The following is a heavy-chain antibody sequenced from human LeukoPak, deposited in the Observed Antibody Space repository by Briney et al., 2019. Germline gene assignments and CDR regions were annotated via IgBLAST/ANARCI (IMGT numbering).Heavy chain of an antibody. CDR3: ARLDYYDSSGYPDY. J-gene: IGHJ4*02. Sequence: PSETLSLTCTVSGDSLSSSVSYWGWIRQPPGKGLEWIGMIYYSGNTYYNPSLKSRVTISVDTSKNQFSLKLSSVTAADTAVYYCARLDYYDSSGYPDYWGQGTLVTVSS. D-gene: IGHD3-22*01. CDR1: GDSLSSSVSY. V-gene: IGHV4-39*01. CDR2: IYYSGNT.